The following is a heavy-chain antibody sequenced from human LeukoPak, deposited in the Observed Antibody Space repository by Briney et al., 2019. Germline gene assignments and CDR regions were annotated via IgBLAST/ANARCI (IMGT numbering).Heavy chain of an antibody. CDR3: AKSLFGVVIPRFDY. D-gene: IGHD3-3*01. J-gene: IGHJ4*02. V-gene: IGHV3-23*01. Sequence: GGSLRLSCAASGFTFSSYAMNWVRQAPGKGLEWVSGISGSGGSTHYADSVKGRFTISRDNSKNTLYLQMNSLRAEDTAVYYCAKSLFGVVIPRFDYWGQGTLVTVSS. CDR2: ISGSGGST. CDR1: GFTFSSYA.